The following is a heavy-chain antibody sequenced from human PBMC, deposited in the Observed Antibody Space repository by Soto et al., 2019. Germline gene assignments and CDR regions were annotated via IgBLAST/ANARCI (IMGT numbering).Heavy chain of an antibody. V-gene: IGHV3-33*01. CDR1: GFTFSSYG. Sequence: QVQLVESGGGVVQPGRSLRLSCAASGFTFSSYGMHWVRQAPGKGLEWVAVIWYDGSNKYYADSVKGRFTISRDNSKNTLYLQKTGLTAVDTSVYYCASDIAVGADGWFDPWGQGTLVTVSS. J-gene: IGHJ5*02. D-gene: IGHD6-19*01. CDR3: ASDIAVGADGWFDP. CDR2: IWYDGSNK.